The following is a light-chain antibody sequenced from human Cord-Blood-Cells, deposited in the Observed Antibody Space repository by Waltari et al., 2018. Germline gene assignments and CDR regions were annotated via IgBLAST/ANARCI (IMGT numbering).Light chain of an antibody. Sequence: QSALTQPRPVSGSPGQSVTISCTGTSSAVGGYNYVSWYQQHPGKAPKLMIYDVSKRPSGVPDRFSGSKSGNKASLTISGLQAEDEADYYCCSYAGSYTLVFGGGTKLTVL. CDR3: CSYAGSYTLV. J-gene: IGLJ3*02. CDR2: DVS. V-gene: IGLV2-11*01. CDR1: SSAVGGYNY.